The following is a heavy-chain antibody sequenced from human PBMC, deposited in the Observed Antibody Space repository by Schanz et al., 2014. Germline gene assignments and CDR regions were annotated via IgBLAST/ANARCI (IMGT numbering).Heavy chain of an antibody. V-gene: IGHV3-30*03. D-gene: IGHD6-13*01. Sequence: QGQLVESGGGVVQPGRSLRLSCAASGFTFSGYGMHWARQAPGNGLEWVAYISYDGRNNFQADSVKGRFTTSRDNGKKSMYLQMNSLRAEDTAVYYCARLDSSSWYPRYWGQGTLVTVSS. CDR3: ARLDSSSWYPRY. J-gene: IGHJ4*02. CDR2: ISYDGRNN. CDR1: GFTFSGYG.